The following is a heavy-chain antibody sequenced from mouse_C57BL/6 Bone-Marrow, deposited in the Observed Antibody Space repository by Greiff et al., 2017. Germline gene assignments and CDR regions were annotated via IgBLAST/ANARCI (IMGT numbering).Heavy chain of an antibody. J-gene: IGHJ2*01. D-gene: IGHD1-1*01. CDR2: IDPENGDT. Sequence: VQLQQSGAELVRPGASVKLSCTASGFNIKDDYMHWVKQRPEQGLEWIGWIDPENGDTEYASKFQGKATITADTSSNTAYLQLSSLTSEDTAVYYCTTGNYGTKSYFDYWGQGTTLTVSS. V-gene: IGHV14-4*01. CDR1: GFNIKDDY. CDR3: TTGNYGTKSYFDY.